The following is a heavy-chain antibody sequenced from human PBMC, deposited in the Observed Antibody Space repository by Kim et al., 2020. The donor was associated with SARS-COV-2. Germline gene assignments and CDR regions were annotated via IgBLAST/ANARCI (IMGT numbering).Heavy chain of an antibody. Sequence: GGSLRLSCAASGFTFSSYAMSWVRQAPGKGLDWVSAISAGGGSTSYADSVKGRFTISRDNSKNTLYLQMSSLRAEDTAVYYCAKCFGSSCYSHFNYWCQGTLDTVSP. J-gene: IGHJ4*02. CDR3: AKCFGSSCYSHFNY. CDR2: ISAGGGST. V-gene: IGHV3-23*01. D-gene: IGHD2-15*01. CDR1: GFTFSSYA.